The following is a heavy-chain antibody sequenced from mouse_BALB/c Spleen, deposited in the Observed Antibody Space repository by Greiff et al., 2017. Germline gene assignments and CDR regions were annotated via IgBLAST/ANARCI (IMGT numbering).Heavy chain of an antibody. CDR2: IWAGGST. D-gene: IGHD2-4*01. CDR3: ARDRSTMITMDD. CDR1: GFSLTSYG. V-gene: IGHV2-9*02. J-gene: IGHJ4*01. Sequence: VKLQESGPGLVAPSQSLSITCTVSGFSLTSYGVHWVRQPPGKGLEWLGVIWAGGSTNYNSALMSRLSISKDNSKSQVFLKMNSLQTDDTAMYYCARDRSTMITMDDWGQGTSVTVSS.